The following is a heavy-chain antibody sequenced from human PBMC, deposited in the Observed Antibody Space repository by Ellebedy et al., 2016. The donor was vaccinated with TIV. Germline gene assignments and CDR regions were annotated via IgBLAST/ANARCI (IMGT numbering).Heavy chain of an antibody. CDR2: MNPNSGNR. CDR3: ARGGYSSPTYYYYMDV. J-gene: IGHJ6*03. CDR1: GYIFTSYD. V-gene: IGHV1-8*01. D-gene: IGHD6-13*01. Sequence: ASVKVSXKASGYIFTSYDINWVRQATGQGLEWMGWMNPNSGNRGYAQKFQGRVTMTRNTSISTAYMELSSLRSEDTAVYYCARGGYSSPTYYYYMDVWGKGTTVTVSS.